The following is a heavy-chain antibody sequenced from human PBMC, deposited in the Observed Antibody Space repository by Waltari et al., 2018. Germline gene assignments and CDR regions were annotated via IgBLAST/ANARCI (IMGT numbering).Heavy chain of an antibody. J-gene: IGHJ4*02. Sequence: EVQLVESGGVVVQPGGSLRLSCAASGFTFDDYTMHWVRQAPGKGLEWVSLISWDGGSTYYADSVKGRFTISRDNSKNSLYLQMNSLRAEDTAVYYCARELLERSFDYWGQGTLVTVSS. CDR3: ARELLERSFDY. D-gene: IGHD1-1*01. CDR1: GFTFDDYT. V-gene: IGHV3-43*01. CDR2: ISWDGGST.